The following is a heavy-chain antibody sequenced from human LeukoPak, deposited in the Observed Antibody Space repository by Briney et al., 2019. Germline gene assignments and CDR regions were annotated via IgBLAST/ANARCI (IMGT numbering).Heavy chain of an antibody. J-gene: IGHJ3*01. CDR2: IKPNSGGT. D-gene: IGHD5-18*01. V-gene: IGHV1-2*02. CDR3: ARGSPSRERQPFHF. Sequence: ASVKVPCKASGYTFTDYYIHWVRQAPGQGLEWMGWIKPNSGGTKYAQKFQGRVTLTRDTSISSAHMELSSLRSDDTAVYYCARGSPSRERQPFHFWGQGTMATVSS. CDR1: GYTFTDYY.